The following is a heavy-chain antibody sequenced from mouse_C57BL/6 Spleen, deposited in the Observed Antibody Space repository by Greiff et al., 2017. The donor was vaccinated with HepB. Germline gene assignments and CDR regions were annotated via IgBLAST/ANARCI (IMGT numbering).Heavy chain of an antibody. V-gene: IGHV1-75*01. Sequence: QVQLQQSGPELVKPGASVKISCKASGYTFTDYYINWVKQRPGQGLEWIGWIFPGSGSTYYDEKFKGKATLTVDKSSSTAYMLLSSLTSEDSAVYFCARQITTVVATDFDYWGQGTTLTVSS. CDR3: ARQITTVVATDFDY. CDR2: IFPGSGST. J-gene: IGHJ2*01. CDR1: GYTFTDYY. D-gene: IGHD1-1*01.